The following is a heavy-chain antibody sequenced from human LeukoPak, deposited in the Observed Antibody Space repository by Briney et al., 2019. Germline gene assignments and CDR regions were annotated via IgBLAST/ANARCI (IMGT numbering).Heavy chain of an antibody. CDR1: GGSFNTYY. V-gene: IGHV4-34*01. J-gene: IGHJ6*03. CDR2: INHSGST. CDR3: ARVRVDRQGLSSYYDYYMDV. Sequence: SETLSLTCAVYGGSFNTYYWSWLRQPPGKGLEWIGDINHSGSTNYNPSLKSRLTMSVDTSKNQFTLKLSSATAADTAVFYCARVRVDRQGLSSYYDYYMDVWGKGTTVTVSS. D-gene: IGHD2-15*01.